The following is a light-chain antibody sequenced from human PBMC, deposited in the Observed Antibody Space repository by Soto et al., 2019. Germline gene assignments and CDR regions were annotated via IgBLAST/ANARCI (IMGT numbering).Light chain of an antibody. J-gene: IGKJ3*01. CDR3: QQLNSFPIP. CDR2: GAS. CDR1: QGISSF. V-gene: IGKV1-9*01. Sequence: QLTQSPSSLSASVGDRVTITCRASQGISSFLAWYQQKPGKAPKLLIYGASTLKSGVPSRFSGSGSGTDFNLTIGSLQPEDFATYYCQQLNSFPIPFGPGTKVDIK.